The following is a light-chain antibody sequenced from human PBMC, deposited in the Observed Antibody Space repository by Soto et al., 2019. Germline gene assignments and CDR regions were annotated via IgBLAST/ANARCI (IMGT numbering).Light chain of an antibody. CDR2: GAS. CDR1: QSISDT. CDR3: QQYNNWPEA. Sequence: EIVMTQSPATLSLSPGGRATRCCRASQSISDTLAWYQQKPGQAPRLLIHGASTRATGFPARFSGSGSGTEFTLTISSLQSEDFAVYYCQQYNNWPEAFGQGTKVDIK. J-gene: IGKJ1*01. V-gene: IGKV3-15*01.